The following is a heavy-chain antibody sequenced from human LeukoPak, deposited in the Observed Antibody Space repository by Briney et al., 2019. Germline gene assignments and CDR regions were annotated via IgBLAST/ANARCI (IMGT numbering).Heavy chain of an antibody. Sequence: GGSLRLSCATSGFPFSDFSMSWVRQAPGKGLEWISTTNSGGTSTYYAESVKGRFTISRDNSKNTLYLQMSSLRVEDTAVYYCSKQSYARSLGEGGPGTLVSVSS. CDR1: GFPFSDFS. CDR3: SKQSYARSLGE. V-gene: IGHV3-23*01. D-gene: IGHD2-2*01. J-gene: IGHJ4*02. CDR2: TNSGGTST.